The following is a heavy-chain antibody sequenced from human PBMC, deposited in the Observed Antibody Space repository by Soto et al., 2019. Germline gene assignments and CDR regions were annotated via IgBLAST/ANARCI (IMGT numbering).Heavy chain of an antibody. CDR2: IYPRDSDT. CDR1: GDSFTGFW. V-gene: IGHV5-51*01. CDR3: ARQHPLDSRVWYT. J-gene: IGHJ4*02. D-gene: IGHD6-19*01. Sequence: VESLKISCKVSGDSFTGFWICWFLQMPGKGLEWLGSIYPRDSDTRYSPSFQGQVTISADKSLSTAYLQWNSLQASDTAIYYCARQHPLDSRVWYTWGQGTLVTVSS.